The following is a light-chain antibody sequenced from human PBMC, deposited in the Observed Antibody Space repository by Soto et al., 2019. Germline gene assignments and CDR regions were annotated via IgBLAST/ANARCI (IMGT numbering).Light chain of an antibody. J-gene: IGKJ1*01. CDR2: GAS. V-gene: IGKV3-20*01. Sequence: EIVLTQSPGTLSVSPGERATLSCRASQSVSDRYLAWYQQKPGQPPRLLIYGASSRASGIPDRFSGSGSGTDFTLTISRLEPEDFAVYFCQQYDDSRTFGQGTKVEIK. CDR1: QSVSDRY. CDR3: QQYDDSRT.